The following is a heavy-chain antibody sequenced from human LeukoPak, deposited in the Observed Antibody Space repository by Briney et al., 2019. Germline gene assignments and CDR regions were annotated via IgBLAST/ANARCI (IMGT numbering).Heavy chain of an antibody. CDR3: AKGRPLPYYYGSGSYYATADGMDV. Sequence: GGSLRLSCVASLCTFSSYALSWVRQAPGKGLEGVSVICGSVVSTDYADSVQGRFTISRDNSKNTLYLQMNSLRAEDMAVYYCAKGRPLPYYYGSGSYYATADGMDVWGQGTTVTVSS. V-gene: IGHV3-23*01. CDR1: LCTFSSYA. D-gene: IGHD3-10*01. CDR2: ICGSVVST. J-gene: IGHJ6*02.